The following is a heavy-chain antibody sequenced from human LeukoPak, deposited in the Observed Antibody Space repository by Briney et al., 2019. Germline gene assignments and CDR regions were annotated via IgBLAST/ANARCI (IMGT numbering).Heavy chain of an antibody. D-gene: IGHD6-13*01. Sequence: SETLSLTCSVSGGSISNADYYWGWIRQAPGKGLEWIGSMFYGGTNHYNPSLKSRATMSVDTSKNQFSLKLTSVTAADAAIYYCARQLPTAAADTRGYFDYWGQGAVVTVSS. J-gene: IGHJ4*01. CDR3: ARQLPTAAADTRGYFDY. V-gene: IGHV4-39*01. CDR1: GGSISNADYY. CDR2: MFYGGTN.